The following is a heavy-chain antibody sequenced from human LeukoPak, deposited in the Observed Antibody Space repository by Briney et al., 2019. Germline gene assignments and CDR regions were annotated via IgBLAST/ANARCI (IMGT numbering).Heavy chain of an antibody. D-gene: IGHD3-10*01. CDR1: GYSISSGYY. V-gene: IGHV4-38-2*01. J-gene: IGHJ3*02. Sequence: SETLSLTCAVSGYSISSGYYWGWIRQPPGKGQGWIGSIYHSGSTYYNPSLKSRVTISVDTSKNQFPLKLSSVTAADTAVYYCARPSLWFGELTGAFDIWGQGTMVTVSS. CDR3: ARPSLWFGELTGAFDI. CDR2: IYHSGST.